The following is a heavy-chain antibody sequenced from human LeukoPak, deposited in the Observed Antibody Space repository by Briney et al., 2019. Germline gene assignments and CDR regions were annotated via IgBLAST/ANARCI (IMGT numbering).Heavy chain of an antibody. CDR1: GFTFSSYS. J-gene: IGHJ4*02. V-gene: IGHV3-21*01. D-gene: IGHD3-10*01. CDR2: ISSSSSYI. Sequence: GGSLRLSCAASGFTFSSYSMNWVRQAPGKGLEWVSSISSSSSYIYYADSVKGRFTISRDNAKNSLYLQMNSLRAKDTAVYYCAREFLGERGFDYWGQGTLVTVSS. CDR3: AREFLGERGFDY.